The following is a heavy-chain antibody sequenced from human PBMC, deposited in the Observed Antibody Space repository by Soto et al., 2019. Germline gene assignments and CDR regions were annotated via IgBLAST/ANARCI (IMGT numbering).Heavy chain of an antibody. V-gene: IGHV1-2*02. D-gene: IGHD1-20*01. CDR3: ARDQVGIEGQPYYYGMDV. CDR1: GYTFTGYY. J-gene: IGHJ6*02. Sequence: ASVKVSCKASGYTFTGYYMHWVRPAPGQGLEWMGWINPNSGGTNYAQKFQGRVTMTRDTSISTAYMELSRLRSDDTAVYYCARDQVGIEGQPYYYGMDVWGQGTTVTVS. CDR2: INPNSGGT.